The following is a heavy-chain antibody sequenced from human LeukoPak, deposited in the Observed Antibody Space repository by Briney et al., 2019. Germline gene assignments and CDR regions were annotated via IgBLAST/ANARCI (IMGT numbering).Heavy chain of an antibody. CDR1: GGSISSYY. V-gene: IGHV4-4*07. D-gene: IGHD6-13*01. CDR2: IYISETT. Sequence: ASETLSLTCTVSGGSISSYYWSWIRQPAGKGLEWIGRIYISETTIYNPSLRSRVTMSVDTSKNQFSLKLSSVTAADTAVYYCARVSTSWYQDWYFDLWGRGTLVTVSS. CDR3: ARVSTSWYQDWYFDL. J-gene: IGHJ2*01.